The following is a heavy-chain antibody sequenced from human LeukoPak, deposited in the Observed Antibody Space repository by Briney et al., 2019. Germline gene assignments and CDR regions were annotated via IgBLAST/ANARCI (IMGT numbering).Heavy chain of an antibody. Sequence: ARSMRLSCVASGFTFSSYWMHWVRQAPGKGLVWVSRINSDGSTTTYADSVRGRFTISRDNAKHTLYLQMNSLRAEDTAVYYCERGGFDTIGFDYWGQGTLVTVSS. CDR2: INSDGSTT. CDR1: GFTFSSYW. D-gene: IGHD3-10*01. J-gene: IGHJ4*02. CDR3: ERGGFDTIGFDY. V-gene: IGHV3-74*01.